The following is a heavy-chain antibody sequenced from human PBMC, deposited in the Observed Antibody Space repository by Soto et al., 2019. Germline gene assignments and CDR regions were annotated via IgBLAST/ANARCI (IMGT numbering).Heavy chain of an antibody. V-gene: IGHV3-33*01. Sequence: VQLVESGGGVVQPGRSLRLSCAASGFTFSSYGMHWVRQAPGKGLEWVAVIWYDGSNKYYADSVKGRFTISRDNSKNPLYLQMNSLRAEDTAVYYCARNPYSGTQNPYYYYYGMDVWGQGTTVTVSS. CDR2: IWYDGSNK. J-gene: IGHJ6*02. D-gene: IGHD1-26*01. CDR1: GFTFSSYG. CDR3: ARNPYSGTQNPYYYYYGMDV.